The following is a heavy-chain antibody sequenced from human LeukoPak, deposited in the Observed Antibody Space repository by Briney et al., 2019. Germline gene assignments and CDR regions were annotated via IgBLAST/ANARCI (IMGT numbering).Heavy chain of an antibody. CDR1: GGSISSGGYY. CDR3: ATYAYCTNGVCYSDAFDI. V-gene: IGHV4-31*03. D-gene: IGHD2-8*01. Sequence: SETLSLTSTVSGGSISSGGYYWSWIRQHPGKGLEWIGYIYYSGSTYYNPSLKSRVTISVDTSKNQFSLKLSSVTAADTAVYYCATYAYCTNGVCYSDAFDIWGQGTMVTVSS. J-gene: IGHJ3*02. CDR2: IYYSGST.